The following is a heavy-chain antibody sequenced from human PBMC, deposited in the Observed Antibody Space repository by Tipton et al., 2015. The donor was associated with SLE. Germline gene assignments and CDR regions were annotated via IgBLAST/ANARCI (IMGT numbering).Heavy chain of an antibody. J-gene: IGHJ4*02. V-gene: IGHV4-38-2*01. D-gene: IGHD6-19*01. CDR2: LYATGGG. Sequence: TLSLTCDVSGYSMSSGHYWGWIQQPPGKGLEWIGSLYATGGGDYNPSLKSRVTISLDTSNNQFSLRLSSVTAADTAIYFCARAERIIAVTGTSPHYFDSWGQGTLVTVSS. CDR3: ARAERIIAVTGTSPHYFDS. CDR1: GYSMSSGHY.